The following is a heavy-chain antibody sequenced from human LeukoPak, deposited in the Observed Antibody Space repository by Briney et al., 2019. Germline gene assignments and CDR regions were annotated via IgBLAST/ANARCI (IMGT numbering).Heavy chain of an antibody. Sequence: SETLSLTCTVSGGSISSSSYYWGWIRQPPGEGLEWIGSIYYSGSTYYNPSLKSRVTISVDTSKNQFSLKLSSVTAADTAVYYCARDATVTTGPNWFDPWGQGTLVTVSS. CDR1: GGSISSSSYY. CDR2: IYYSGST. V-gene: IGHV4-39*07. D-gene: IGHD4-17*01. CDR3: ARDATVTTGPNWFDP. J-gene: IGHJ5*02.